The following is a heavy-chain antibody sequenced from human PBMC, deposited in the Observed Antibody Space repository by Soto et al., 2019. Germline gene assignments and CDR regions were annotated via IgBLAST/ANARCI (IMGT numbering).Heavy chain of an antibody. D-gene: IGHD5-18*01. V-gene: IGHV3-53*01. J-gene: IGHJ2*01. CDR3: ARDWGGDTVSYWYFDL. CDR1: GFTVSSNY. Sequence: VHLVESGGGLIQPGGSLRLSCAASGFTVSSNYMNWVRQAPGKGLEWVSVIYSDTTTYYADSVKGRFTISRDNSKNTVYLQMNSLRVEDTAVYYCARDWGGDTVSYWYFDLWGRGTLVNVSS. CDR2: IYSDTTT.